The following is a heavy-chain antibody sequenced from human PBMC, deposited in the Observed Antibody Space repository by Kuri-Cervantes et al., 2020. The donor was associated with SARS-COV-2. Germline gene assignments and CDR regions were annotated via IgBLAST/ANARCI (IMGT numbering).Heavy chain of an antibody. CDR2: IWYGGSNK. CDR3: AKTNTIFGVVSWFDP. J-gene: IGHJ5*02. D-gene: IGHD3-3*01. V-gene: IGHV3-30*02. CDR1: GFTFSSYG. Sequence: GESLKISCAASGFTFSSYGMHWVRQAPGKGLEWVAVIWYGGSNKYYADSVKGRFTISRDNSKNTLYLQMSSLRAEDTAVYYCAKTNTIFGVVSWFDPWGQGTLVTVSS.